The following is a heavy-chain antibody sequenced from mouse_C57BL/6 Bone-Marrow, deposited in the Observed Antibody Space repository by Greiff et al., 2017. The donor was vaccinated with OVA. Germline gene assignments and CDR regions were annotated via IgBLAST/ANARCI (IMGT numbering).Heavy chain of an antibody. CDR2: IDPSDSYN. V-gene: IGHV1-50*01. J-gene: IGHJ3*01. Sequence: QVQLQQPGAELVKPGASVKLSCKASGYTFTSYWMQWVKQRPGQGLEWIGEIDPSDSYNNYNQKFKGKATLTVDTSSSSSYMQLSSLTSEYSAVYYCARGYYYGLWFAYWGQGTLFTVSA. D-gene: IGHD1-1*01. CDR1: GYTFTSYW. CDR3: ARGYYYGLWFAY.